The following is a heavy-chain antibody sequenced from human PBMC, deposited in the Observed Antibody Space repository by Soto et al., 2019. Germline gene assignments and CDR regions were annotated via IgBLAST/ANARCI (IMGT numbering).Heavy chain of an antibody. CDR3: ARRIAARPRYYYYGMDV. CDR1: GGSISSGGYY. V-gene: IGHV4-31*03. D-gene: IGHD6-6*01. J-gene: IGHJ6*02. Sequence: LSLTCTVSGGSISSGGYYWSWIRQHPGKGLEWIGYIYYSGSTYYNPSLKSRVTISVDTSKNQFSLKLSSVTAADTAVYYCARRIAARPRYYYYGMDVWGQGTTVTVSS. CDR2: IYYSGST.